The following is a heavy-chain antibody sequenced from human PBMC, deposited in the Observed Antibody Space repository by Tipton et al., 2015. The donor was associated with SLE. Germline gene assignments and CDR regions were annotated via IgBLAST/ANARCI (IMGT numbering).Heavy chain of an antibody. CDR3: ARKVPYFDL. CDR2: IYHSGST. J-gene: IGHJ2*01. Sequence: TLSLTCTVSGGSISSHYWGWIRQPPGKGLEWIGSIYHSGSTNYNPSLKSRVTISVDTSKNQFSLKLSSVTAADTAVYYCARKVPYFDLWGRGTLVTVSS. CDR1: GGSISSHY. V-gene: IGHV4-39*07.